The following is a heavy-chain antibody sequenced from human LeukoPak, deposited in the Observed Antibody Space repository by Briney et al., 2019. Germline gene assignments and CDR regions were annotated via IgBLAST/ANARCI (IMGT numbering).Heavy chain of an antibody. V-gene: IGHV3-48*01. J-gene: IGHJ4*02. CDR3: AKESFPYGSGSYYHFDY. CDR1: GFTFSSYG. CDR2: ISSSSSTI. Sequence: GGSLRLSCAASGFTFSSYGMTWVRQAPGKGLEWVSYISSSSSTIYYADSVKGRFTISRDNAKNSLYLQLNSLRAEDTAVYYCAKESFPYGSGSYYHFDYWGQGTLVTVSS. D-gene: IGHD3-10*01.